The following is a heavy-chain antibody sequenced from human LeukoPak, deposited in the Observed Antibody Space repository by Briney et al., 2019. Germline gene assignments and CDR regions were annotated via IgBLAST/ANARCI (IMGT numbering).Heavy chain of an antibody. J-gene: IGHJ5*02. CDR1: GFTLTSYD. D-gene: IGHD3-10*01. CDR3: VRDGEGVAISVNFWFDP. Sequence: ASVKVSCNASGFTLTSYDINWVRQAPGQGLEWMGWMNPINGNTGYARKFQGRVTMTRDTSISTAYMELRSLTSEDTAIYYCVRDGEGVAISVNFWFDPWGQGTLVTVSS. V-gene: IGHV1-8*01. CDR2: MNPINGNT.